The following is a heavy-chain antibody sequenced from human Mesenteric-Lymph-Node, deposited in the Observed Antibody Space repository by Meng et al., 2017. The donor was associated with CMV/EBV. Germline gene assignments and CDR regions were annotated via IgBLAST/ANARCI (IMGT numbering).Heavy chain of an antibody. CDR3: ATVLRYYGSGSSLLDY. D-gene: IGHD3-10*01. V-gene: IGHV4-4*02. CDR2: IYHSGST. Sequence: GSISLSKGWSWVRQPPGKGLEWIGEIYHSGSTNCNQSLKSRVTISVDKSKNQFSLKLSSVTAADTAVYYCATVLRYYGSGSSLLDYWGQGTLVTVSS. J-gene: IGHJ4*02. CDR1: GSISLSKG.